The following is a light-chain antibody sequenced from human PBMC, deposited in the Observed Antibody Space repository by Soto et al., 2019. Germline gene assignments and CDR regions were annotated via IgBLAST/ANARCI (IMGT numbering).Light chain of an antibody. CDR2: EVS. V-gene: IGLV2-14*01. CDR1: SGDIGGYNY. CDR3: SSYTRTNTLV. Sequence: QSALTQPASVSGSPGQSITISCTGTSGDIGGYNYVSWYQQHPGKAPKLMIYEVSNRPSGVSNRFSGSKSGNTASLTISGLQTEDEADYYCSSYTRTNTLVFGGGTQLTVL. J-gene: IGLJ2*01.